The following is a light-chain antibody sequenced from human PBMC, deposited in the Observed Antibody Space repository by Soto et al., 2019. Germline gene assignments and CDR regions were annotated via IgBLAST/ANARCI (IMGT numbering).Light chain of an antibody. Sequence: EIVLTQSPATLSLSPGERATLSCRASQSVSSYLAWYQQKPGQAPRLLIYDASNRATGIPARFSGSGSGTDFTHTISSPEPEDFAVYYCQQRSNWPLLTFGGGTKVEIK. V-gene: IGKV3-11*01. J-gene: IGKJ4*01. CDR3: QQRSNWPLLT. CDR2: DAS. CDR1: QSVSSY.